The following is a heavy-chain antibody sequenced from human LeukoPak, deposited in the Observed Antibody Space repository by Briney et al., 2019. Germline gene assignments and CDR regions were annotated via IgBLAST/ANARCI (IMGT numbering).Heavy chain of an antibody. V-gene: IGHV1-69*13. D-gene: IGHD4-23*01. J-gene: IGHJ4*02. CDR2: IIPIFGTA. Sequence: GASVKVSCKASGGTFSSYAISWVRQAPGQGLEWMGGIIPIFGTANYAQKFQGRVTITADESTSTAYMELSSLRSEDTAVYYCAKNQDYGGSTLYYFDYWGQGTLVTVSS. CDR3: AKNQDYGGSTLYYFDY. CDR1: GGTFSSYA.